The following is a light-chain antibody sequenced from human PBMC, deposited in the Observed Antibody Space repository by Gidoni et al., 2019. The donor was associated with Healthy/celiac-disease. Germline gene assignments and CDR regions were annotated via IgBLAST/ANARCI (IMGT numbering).Light chain of an antibody. J-gene: IGKJ5*01. CDR1: QSVSSSY. V-gene: IGKV3-20*01. CDR2: GAS. Sequence: DIVLTQSPGTLSLSPGERATLSCRASQSVSSSYLAWYQQKPGQAPRLPIYGASSRATGIPDRFSGSGSGTDFTLTISRLEPEDFAVYYCQQYGSSLFGQGTRLEIK. CDR3: QQYGSSL.